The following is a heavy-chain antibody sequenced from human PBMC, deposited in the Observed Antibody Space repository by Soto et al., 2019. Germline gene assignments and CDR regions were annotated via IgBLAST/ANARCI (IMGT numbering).Heavy chain of an antibody. CDR3: AREDILGARSFDY. Sequence: PXGSLRLSGVASGFTFSSYTVNWVRQAPGKGLEWVSYISSGSKTIYYADSVKGRFTVARDNAKNTQFLQMNSLRDDDTAVYYCAREDILGARSFDYWGRGALVTVSS. CDR2: ISSGSKTI. J-gene: IGHJ4*02. V-gene: IGHV3-48*02. D-gene: IGHD1-26*01. CDR1: GFTFSSYT.